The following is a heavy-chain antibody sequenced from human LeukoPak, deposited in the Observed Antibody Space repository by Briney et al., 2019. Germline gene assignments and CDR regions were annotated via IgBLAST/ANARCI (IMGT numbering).Heavy chain of an antibody. D-gene: IGHD6-13*01. Sequence: GGSLRLSCAASGFTFSNYAMSWVRQAPGKGLEWVSVSSGSGGTTYYADSVKGRFTISRDNSKNTLYLQMNSLRGEDTAVYYCARELVSPHFDYWGQGTLVTVSS. V-gene: IGHV3-23*01. CDR3: ARELVSPHFDY. CDR2: SSGSGGTT. J-gene: IGHJ4*02. CDR1: GFTFSNYA.